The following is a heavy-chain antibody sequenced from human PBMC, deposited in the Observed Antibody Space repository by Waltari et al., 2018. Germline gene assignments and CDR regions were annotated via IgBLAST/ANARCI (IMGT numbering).Heavy chain of an antibody. D-gene: IGHD6-13*01. CDR3: VGQIATGY. CDR1: GFTFSTYW. V-gene: IGHV3-74*01. Sequence: EVQLVESGGGLVQPGGSLRLSCAASGFTFSTYWMHWVRQAPGKGLVWVSNIKPGGTYTGYADCVKGRFTISQDDAKNTLYLQMNSLRVEDTAIYYCVGQIATGYWGQGTLVTVSS. CDR2: IKPGGTYT. J-gene: IGHJ4*02.